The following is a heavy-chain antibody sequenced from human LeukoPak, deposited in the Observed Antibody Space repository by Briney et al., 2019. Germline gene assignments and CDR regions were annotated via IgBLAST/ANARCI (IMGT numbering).Heavy chain of an antibody. Sequence: GGSLRLSCGASGFTFSSYGMHWVRQAPGKGLEWVAVISYDGSNKYYADSVKGRFTISRDNSKNTLYLQMNSLRAEDTAVYYCARAPGPFDYWGQGTLVTVSS. CDR3: ARAPGPFDY. CDR2: ISYDGSNK. V-gene: IGHV3-30*03. J-gene: IGHJ4*02. CDR1: GFTFSSYG.